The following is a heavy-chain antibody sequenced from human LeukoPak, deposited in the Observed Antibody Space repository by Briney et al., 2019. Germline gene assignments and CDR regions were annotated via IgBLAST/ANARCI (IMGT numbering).Heavy chain of an antibody. CDR1: GFTFSSFW. D-gene: IGHD3-9*01. V-gene: IGHV3-23*01. CDR3: AKGKLRCFDWFSGCFDY. CDR2: ISGSGGST. J-gene: IGHJ4*02. Sequence: GGSLRLSCAASGFTFSSFWMSWVRQAPGKGLEWVSAISGSGGSTYYADSVKGRFTISRDNSKNTLYLQMNSLRAEDTAVYYCAKGKLRCFDWFSGCFDYWGQGTLVTVSS.